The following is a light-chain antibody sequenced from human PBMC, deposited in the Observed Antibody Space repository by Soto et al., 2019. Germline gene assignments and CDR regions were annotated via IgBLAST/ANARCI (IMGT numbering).Light chain of an antibody. CDR1: SGHSSYA. Sequence: QLVLTQSPSPSPSLGASAKLTCTLSSGHSSYAIAWHQQQPEKGPRYLMKLDSDGSHTKGDAIPDRFSGSSSGAERYLTISSLQSEDEADYYCQTWGTGIHVVFGGGTKLTVL. V-gene: IGLV4-69*01. J-gene: IGLJ2*01. CDR3: QTWGTGIHVV. CDR2: LDSDGSH.